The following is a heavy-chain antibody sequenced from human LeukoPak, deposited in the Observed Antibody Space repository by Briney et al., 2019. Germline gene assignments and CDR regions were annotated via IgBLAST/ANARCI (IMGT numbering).Heavy chain of an antibody. J-gene: IGHJ4*02. CDR1: GGTFSSYA. Sequence: SVKVSCKASGGTFSSYAISWVRQAPGQGLEWMGGIIPIIGTANYAQKFQGRVTITADESTSTAYMELSSLRSEDTAVYYCARSPDFWSGYSFHLDYWGQGTLVTVSS. V-gene: IGHV1-69*13. CDR3: ARSPDFWSGYSFHLDY. D-gene: IGHD3-3*01. CDR2: IIPIIGTA.